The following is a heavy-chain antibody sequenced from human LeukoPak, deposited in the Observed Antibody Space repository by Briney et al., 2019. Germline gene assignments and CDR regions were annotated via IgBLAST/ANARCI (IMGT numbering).Heavy chain of an antibody. Sequence: GGSLRLSCAASGFTFSSSAMSWVRRAPGKGLEWVSAISGSGGSTYYADSVKGRFTISRDNSKNTLYLQMNSLRAEDTAVYYCAKTRYPYYYYMDVWGKGTTVTVSS. J-gene: IGHJ6*03. CDR3: AKTRYPYYYYMDV. CDR1: GFTFSSSA. CDR2: ISGSGGST. V-gene: IGHV3-23*01. D-gene: IGHD1-1*01.